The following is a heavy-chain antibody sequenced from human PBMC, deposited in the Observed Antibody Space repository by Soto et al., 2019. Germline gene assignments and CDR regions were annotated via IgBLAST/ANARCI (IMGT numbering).Heavy chain of an antibody. CDR3: ARGSWFDP. CDR2: INAGNGNT. J-gene: IGHJ5*02. Sequence: QVQLVQSGAEVKKPGSSVKVSCKASGGTFSSYAISWVRQAPGQGLEWMGGINAGNGNTKYSQKFQGRVTITRDTSASTAYMELSSLRSEDTAVYYCARGSWFDPWGQGTLVTVSS. V-gene: IGHV1-3*01. CDR1: GGTFSSYA.